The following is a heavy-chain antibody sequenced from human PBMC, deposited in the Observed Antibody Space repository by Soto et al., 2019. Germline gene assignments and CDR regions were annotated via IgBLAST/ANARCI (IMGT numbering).Heavy chain of an antibody. J-gene: IGHJ6*02. CDR3: AKDRAKRMSDYYYGMDG. V-gene: IGHV3-30*18. CDR2: ISYDGSHN. D-gene: IGHD2-8*01. CDR1: GFTFSSYG. Sequence: QVQLVESGGGVVQPGRSLRLSCAASGFTFSSYGMHWVRQAPGKGLEWVAVISYDGSHNYYADSVKGRFTISRDNSKNTLYLLMNSLRAEDTAVYYCAKDRAKRMSDYYYGMDGWGQGTTVTDSS.